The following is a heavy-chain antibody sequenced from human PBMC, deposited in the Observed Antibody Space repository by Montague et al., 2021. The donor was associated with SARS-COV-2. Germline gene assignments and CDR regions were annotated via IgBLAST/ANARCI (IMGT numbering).Heavy chain of an antibody. CDR1: GFTFTDYF. J-gene: IGHJ6*02. D-gene: IGHD6-13*01. Sequence: SLRLYCAASGFTFTDYFMFWSRQAPGKGLEWISYISASGTDIYYADSVKGRFTISRDNAKNSLYLQMNSLRAEDTAVYYCARDIHTSSREGVDVWGQGTTVTVSS. V-gene: IGHV3-11*01. CDR3: ARDIHTSSREGVDV. CDR2: ISASGTDI.